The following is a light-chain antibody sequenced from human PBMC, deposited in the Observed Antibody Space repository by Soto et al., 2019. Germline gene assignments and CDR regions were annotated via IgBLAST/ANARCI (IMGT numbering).Light chain of an antibody. CDR3: QQYYGLPPLT. Sequence: DIQMTQSPSSLSASIGDRVTITCQASQNITNNLSWYQQKPGKAPNLLIYHASKLAKGVTSRFSGSGSGTDFSFIITSLQRAALATYYCQQYYGLPPLTFGQGTRLEIK. J-gene: IGKJ5*01. CDR2: HAS. V-gene: IGKV1-33*01. CDR1: QNITNN.